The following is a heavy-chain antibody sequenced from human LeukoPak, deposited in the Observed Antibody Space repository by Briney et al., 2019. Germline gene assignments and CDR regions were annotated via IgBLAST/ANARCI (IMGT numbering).Heavy chain of an antibody. CDR2: IYNSGRT. CDR1: GGSISTYY. CDR3: ARGGYSYGYDDDFDY. D-gene: IGHD5-18*01. Sequence: PSETLSLTCTVSGGSISTYYWSWIRQPPGKGLEWVGYIYNSGRTNYNPSLKSRVTISVDTSKNKFSLKLSSVTAADTAVYYCARGGYSYGYDDDFDYWGQGTLVTVSS. V-gene: IGHV4-59*01. J-gene: IGHJ4*02.